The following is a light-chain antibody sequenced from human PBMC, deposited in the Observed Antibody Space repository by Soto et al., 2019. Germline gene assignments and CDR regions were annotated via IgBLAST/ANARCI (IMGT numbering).Light chain of an antibody. CDR1: QSVSSN. CDR3: QQYNSRPPWT. V-gene: IGKV3-15*01. Sequence: EIVMTQSPATLSVSPGERATLSCRASQSVSSNLAWYQQKPGQAPRLLIYGASTRATGIPARLSGSGSGTEVTLTIISMQSEDVAVYYCQQYNSRPPWTFGQGTKVEIK. J-gene: IGKJ1*01. CDR2: GAS.